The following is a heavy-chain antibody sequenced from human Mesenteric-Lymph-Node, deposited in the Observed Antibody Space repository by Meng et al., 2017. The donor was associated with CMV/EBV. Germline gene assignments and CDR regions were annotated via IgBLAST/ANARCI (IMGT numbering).Heavy chain of an antibody. D-gene: IGHD1-26*01. CDR1: GFNFSSYA. J-gene: IGHJ4*02. Sequence: CAAYGFNFSSYAMHWGRQAQGKGLEWVAVISYDGSNKYYADSVKGRFTISRDNSKNTLYLQMNSLRAEDTAVYYCARDRGGVGAKDYWGQETLVTVSS. V-gene: IGHV3-30*04. CDR2: ISYDGSNK. CDR3: ARDRGGVGAKDY.